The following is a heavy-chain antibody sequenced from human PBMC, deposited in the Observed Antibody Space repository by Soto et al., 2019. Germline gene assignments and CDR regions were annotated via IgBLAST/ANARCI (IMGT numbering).Heavy chain of an antibody. V-gene: IGHV4-30-4*01. CDR3: ARSTMIVVVTPSWFDP. D-gene: IGHD3-22*01. CDR1: GGSISSGDYY. J-gene: IGHJ5*02. CDR2: IYYSGST. Sequence: TLSLTCTVSGGSISSGDYYWSWIRQPPGKGLEWIGYIYYSGSTYYNPSLKSRVTISVDTSKNQFSLKLSSVTAADTAVYYCARSTMIVVVTPSWFDPWGQGTLVTVSS.